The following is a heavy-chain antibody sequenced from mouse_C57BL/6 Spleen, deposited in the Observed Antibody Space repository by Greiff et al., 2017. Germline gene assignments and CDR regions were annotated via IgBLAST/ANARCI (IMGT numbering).Heavy chain of an antibody. V-gene: IGHV1-80*01. J-gene: IGHJ1*03. Sequence: QVQLQQSGAELVKPGASVQISCKASVYAFSSYWMNWVQPRPGQGLAWIGQIYPGDGDTNYNGKFKGTATLTADKSSSTASMQLSSLTSEDSAVYVCARGYYGSRGYFDVWGTGTTVTVSS. CDR3: ARGYYGSRGYFDV. CDR2: IYPGDGDT. D-gene: IGHD1-1*01. CDR1: VYAFSSYW.